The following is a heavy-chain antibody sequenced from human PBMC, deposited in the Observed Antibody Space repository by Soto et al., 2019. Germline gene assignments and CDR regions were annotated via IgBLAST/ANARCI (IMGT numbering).Heavy chain of an antibody. J-gene: IGHJ4*02. D-gene: IGHD1-1*01. CDR2: MYNTGST. V-gene: IGHV4-59*12. CDR1: GGSISGYY. CDR3: ARARSTYTLFDY. Sequence: SETLSLTCTVSGGSISGYYWSWIRQPPGKGLEWIGYMYNTGSTVYNPSFKSRVTISVDKSKNQFSLKLSSVTAADTAVYYCARARSTYTLFDYWGQGTLVTVS.